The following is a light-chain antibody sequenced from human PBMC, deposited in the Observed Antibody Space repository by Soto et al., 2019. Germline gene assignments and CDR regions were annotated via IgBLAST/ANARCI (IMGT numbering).Light chain of an antibody. CDR3: LQHNTLPLT. CDR2: AVS. J-gene: IGKJ2*01. V-gene: IGKV1-17*01. Sequence: DIQMTQSPSSRSASVGDRVTMTCRSSQGIRNALTWYQQKPGKAPKRLIYAVSTLQSGVPSRFSGTGSGTEYTLTINSLQPDDFATYYCLQHNTLPLTFGQGTKLEIK. CDR1: QGIRNA.